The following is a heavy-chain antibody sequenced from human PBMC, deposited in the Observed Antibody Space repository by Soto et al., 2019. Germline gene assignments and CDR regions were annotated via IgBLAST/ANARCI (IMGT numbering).Heavy chain of an antibody. D-gene: IGHD2-15*01. Sequence: PSETLSLTCTVSGGSISSGTYHWTWIRQHPEKGLEWIGYIYYSGSTYYNPSLKSRVTISVDTSKNQFSLKLSSVTAADTAVYYCARTYRGYCSGGSCPTNVFDYWGQGTLVTVSS. J-gene: IGHJ4*02. CDR2: IYYSGST. CDR1: GGSISSGTYH. CDR3: ARTYRGYCSGGSCPTNVFDY. V-gene: IGHV4-30-4*01.